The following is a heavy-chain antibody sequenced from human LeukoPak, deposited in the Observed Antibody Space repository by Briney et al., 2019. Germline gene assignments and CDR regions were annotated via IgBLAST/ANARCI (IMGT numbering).Heavy chain of an antibody. CDR2: MNQDGSEK. Sequence: GGSLRLSCAASGFTFSSYWMSWVRQAPGKGLEWVANMNQDGSEKYYVDSVKGRFTISRDNAKNSLYLQLNNLRAEDTAVYYCARGGELLRPADYWGQGTLVTVSS. J-gene: IGHJ4*02. D-gene: IGHD1-7*01. V-gene: IGHV3-7*01. CDR1: GFTFSSYW. CDR3: ARGGELLRPADY.